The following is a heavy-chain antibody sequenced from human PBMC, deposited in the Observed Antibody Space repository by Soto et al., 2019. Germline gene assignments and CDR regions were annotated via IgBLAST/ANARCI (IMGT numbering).Heavy chain of an antibody. CDR3: ARDTENYDILTSTRFDP. CDR1: GGSINRGDYY. CDR2: IYYSGTN. D-gene: IGHD3-9*01. J-gene: IGHJ5*02. V-gene: IGHV4-30-4*01. Sequence: QVQLQESGPGLVKPSQTLTLTCTVSGGSINRGDYYWSWIRQPPGKGLEWIGNIYYSGTNYYNPSLKSRVIISVDTSKNQFPLKLSSVTAADTVVYYCARDTENYDILTSTRFDPCGQGTLVTVSS.